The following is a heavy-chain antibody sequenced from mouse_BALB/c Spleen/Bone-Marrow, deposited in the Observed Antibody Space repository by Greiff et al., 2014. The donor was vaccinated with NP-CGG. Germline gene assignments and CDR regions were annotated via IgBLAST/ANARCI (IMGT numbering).Heavy chain of an antibody. CDR2: INPSNGRT. CDR1: GYTFTSYW. J-gene: IGHJ3*01. V-gene: IGHV1S81*02. CDR3: ARSGYDGFAY. Sequence: QVQLQQPGAELVKPGASVKLSCKASGYTFTSYWMHWLKQRPGQGLEWIGEINPSNGRTNYNEKFKSKATLTVDKSSSTAYMQLSSLTSEDSAVYYCARSGYDGFAYWGQGTLVTVSA. D-gene: IGHD2-2*01.